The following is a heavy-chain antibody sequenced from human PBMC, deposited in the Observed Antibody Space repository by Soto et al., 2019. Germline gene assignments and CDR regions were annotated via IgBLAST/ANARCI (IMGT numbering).Heavy chain of an antibody. CDR2: IYYSGST. Sequence: SETLSLTCAASGGSISSYYWSWIRQPPGKGLGWIGYIYYSGSTNYNPSLKSRVTISVDSNTNQVSLKLSSVTAADTPVYYCARCGVETAMVLYFDSWGQGTLVTVSS. D-gene: IGHD5-18*01. V-gene: IGHV4-59*01. J-gene: IGHJ4*02. CDR3: ARCGVETAMVLYFDS. CDR1: GGSISSYY.